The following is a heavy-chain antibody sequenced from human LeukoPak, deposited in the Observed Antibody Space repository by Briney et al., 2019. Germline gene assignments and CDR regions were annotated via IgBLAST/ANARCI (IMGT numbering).Heavy chain of an antibody. Sequence: SSETLSLTCAVYGGSFSGYYWSWIHQPPGKGLEWIGEINHSGSTNYNPSLKSRVTISVDTSKNQFSLKLSSVTAADTAVYYCARSPTNDSSGYYPGDYWGQGTLVTVSS. V-gene: IGHV4-34*01. J-gene: IGHJ4*02. D-gene: IGHD3-22*01. CDR1: GGSFSGYY. CDR3: ARSPTNDSSGYYPGDY. CDR2: INHSGST.